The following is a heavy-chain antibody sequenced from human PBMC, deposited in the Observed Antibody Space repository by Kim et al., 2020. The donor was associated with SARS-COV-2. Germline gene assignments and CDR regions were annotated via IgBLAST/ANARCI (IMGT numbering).Heavy chain of an antibody. D-gene: IGHD3-16*02. CDR2: INHIGST. J-gene: IGHJ4*02. V-gene: IGHV4-34*01. CDR3: AGFPVRLGELSGFDY. CDR1: GGSFSGYY. Sequence: SETLSLTCAVYGGSFSGYYWSWIRQPPGKGLEWIGEINHIGSTNYNPSLKSRVTISVDTSKNQFSLKLSSVTAADTAVYYCAGFPVRLGELSGFDYWGQGTLVTVSS.